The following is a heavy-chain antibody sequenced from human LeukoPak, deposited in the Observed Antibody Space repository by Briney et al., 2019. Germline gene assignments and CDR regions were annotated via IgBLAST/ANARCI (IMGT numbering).Heavy chain of an antibody. J-gene: IGHJ4*02. V-gene: IGHV3-23*01. Sequence: PGGSLRLSCAASGFTFSNHAMSWVRQAPGKGLEWVSEIGGSGGGTSYTGSVKGRLTISRDNSKNTLYLQMNSLRDEDTAVYYCAKCSGSSYFFDYWGQGTVVTVSA. CDR1: GFTFSNHA. CDR2: IGGSGGGT. D-gene: IGHD3-10*02. CDR3: AKCSGSSYFFDY.